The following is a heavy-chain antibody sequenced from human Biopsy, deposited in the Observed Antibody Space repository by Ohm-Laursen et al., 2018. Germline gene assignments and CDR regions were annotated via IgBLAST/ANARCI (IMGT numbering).Heavy chain of an antibody. D-gene: IGHD4/OR15-4a*01. CDR2: LYTTGST. CDR3: ARSIDYGNSYFQY. Sequence: TLSLTCTVSGGSISSYYWNWIRQPAGGGLEYIGRLYTTGSTNYNPSLRSQVTMSADTSKNQFSLNLRSVTAADTAVYLCARSIDYGNSYFQYWGQGILVTVSS. J-gene: IGHJ1*01. CDR1: GGSISSYY. V-gene: IGHV4-4*07.